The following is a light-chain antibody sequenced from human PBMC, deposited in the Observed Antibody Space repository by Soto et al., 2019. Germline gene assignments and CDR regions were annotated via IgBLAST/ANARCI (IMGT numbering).Light chain of an antibody. Sequence: ETVITQSPATLSVSLGERATLSCRASQSVNSNLAWYQQKPGQAPRLLIYGASNRATGVPARFSGSGAGTDFTLTISSLQPEDFAVYFCQQYKNWPQVTFGGGTKVEIK. J-gene: IGKJ4*01. CDR1: QSVNSN. V-gene: IGKV3-15*01. CDR2: GAS. CDR3: QQYKNWPQVT.